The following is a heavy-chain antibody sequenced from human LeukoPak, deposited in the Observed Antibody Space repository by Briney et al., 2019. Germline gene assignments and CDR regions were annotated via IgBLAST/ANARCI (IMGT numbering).Heavy chain of an antibody. Sequence: GGSLRLSCAVSGITLSNYGMSWVRQAPGKGLEWVAGISDSGGRTNYADSVKGRFTISRDNPKNTLYLQMNSLRAEDTAVYFCAKRGVVIRVILVGFHKEAYYFDSWGQGALVTVSP. V-gene: IGHV3-23*01. J-gene: IGHJ4*02. CDR2: ISDSGGRT. D-gene: IGHD3-22*01. CDR3: AKRGVVIRVILVGFHKEAYYFDS. CDR1: GITLSNYG.